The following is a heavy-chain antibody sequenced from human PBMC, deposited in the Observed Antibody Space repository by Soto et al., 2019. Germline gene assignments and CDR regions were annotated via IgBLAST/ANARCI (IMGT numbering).Heavy chain of an antibody. J-gene: IGHJ3*01. Sequence: GGSLRLSCAASGFTFDDYGMSWVRQAPGKGLEWVSGLNWNGGGAGYADSVKGRFTISRDNAKNSLYLQMNSLRAEDTALYYSARSYHNASDVWGQGTMVTVSS. V-gene: IGHV3-20*04. CDR2: LNWNGGGA. CDR3: ARSYHNASDV. CDR1: GFTFDDYG.